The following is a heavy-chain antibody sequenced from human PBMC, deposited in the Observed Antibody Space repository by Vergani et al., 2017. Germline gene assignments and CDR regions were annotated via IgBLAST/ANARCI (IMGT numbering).Heavy chain of an antibody. Sequence: QLQLQESGPGLVKPSETLSLICTVSGGSINPSSSFWGWIRQSPGKGLEWIGSINYVGRTYYIPSLQSRATVFVDTSKNQFSLNLTSVTAADTAVYYCARDPTPANWGYYYYGMDVWGQGTTVTVSS. D-gene: IGHD7-27*01. CDR1: GGSINPSSSF. J-gene: IGHJ6*02. CDR2: INYVGRT. V-gene: IGHV4-39*02. CDR3: ARDPTPANWGYYYYGMDV.